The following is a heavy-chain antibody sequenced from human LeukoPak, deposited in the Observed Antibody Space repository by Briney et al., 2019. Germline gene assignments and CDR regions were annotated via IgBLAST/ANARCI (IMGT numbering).Heavy chain of an antibody. Sequence: ASVKVSCKASGYTFTSYDINWVRQATGQGLEWMGWMNPNSGNTGYAQKFQGRVTITRNTSISTAYMELSGLRSEDTAVYYCARGRITMVRGKHYYYYYYMDVWGKGTTVTVSS. CDR3: ARGRITMVRGKHYYYYYYMDV. D-gene: IGHD3-10*01. CDR2: MNPNSGNT. V-gene: IGHV1-8*03. CDR1: GYTFTSYD. J-gene: IGHJ6*03.